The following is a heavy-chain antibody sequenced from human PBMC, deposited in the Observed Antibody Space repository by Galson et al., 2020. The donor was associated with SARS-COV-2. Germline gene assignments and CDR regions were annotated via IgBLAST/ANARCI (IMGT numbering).Heavy chain of an antibody. V-gene: IGHV4-59*08. Sequence: SETLSLTCTVSGGSISSYYWSWLRQPPGKGLEWLGYIYYSGSTNYNPSLKSRVTLSVDTSKNQFSLKLSSVTAADTAVYYCASRHLDCSSTSCYMSDYYYYYMDVWGKGTTVTVSS. CDR3: ASRHLDCSSTSCYMSDYYYYYMDV. D-gene: IGHD2-2*02. CDR1: GGSISSYY. CDR2: IYYSGST. J-gene: IGHJ6*03.